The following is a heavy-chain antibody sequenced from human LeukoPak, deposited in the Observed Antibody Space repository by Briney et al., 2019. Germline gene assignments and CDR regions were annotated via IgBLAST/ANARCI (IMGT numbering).Heavy chain of an antibody. CDR1: GYTFTSYG. Sequence: GASVKVSCKASGYTFTSYGISWVRQAPGQGLEWMGGIIPIFGTANYAQKFQGRVTVTADESTSTAYMELSSLRSEDTAVYYCASGDGYTYWGQGTLVTVSS. J-gene: IGHJ4*02. CDR3: ASGDGYTY. D-gene: IGHD5-24*01. V-gene: IGHV1-69*13. CDR2: IIPIFGTA.